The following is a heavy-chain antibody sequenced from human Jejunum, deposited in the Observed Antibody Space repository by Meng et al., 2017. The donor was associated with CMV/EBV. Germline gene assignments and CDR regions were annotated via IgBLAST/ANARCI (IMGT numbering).Heavy chain of an antibody. J-gene: IGHJ4*02. D-gene: IGHD1-26*01. Sequence: TAFTFSSYDMNWFRQAPRKGLGWISLISDSGSTIYYADSVKGRFTISRDNAKNSLYLQMNSLRAEDTAVYYCARMKPGGSYDFWVQGTLVTVSS. CDR1: AFTFSSYD. V-gene: IGHV3-48*03. CDR3: ARMKPGGSYDF. CDR2: ISDSGSTI.